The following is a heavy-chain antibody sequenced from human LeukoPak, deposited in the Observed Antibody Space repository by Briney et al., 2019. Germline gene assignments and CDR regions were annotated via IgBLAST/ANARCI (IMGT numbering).Heavy chain of an antibody. CDR3: ARDRDAPVG. J-gene: IGHJ4*02. D-gene: IGHD2-2*01. CDR1: GLTFSSYW. Sequence: GGSLRLSCAASGLTFSSYWMHWVRQAQGKGLVWVSRINSDGSSTTYADSVKGRSTISRDNAKNTVYLQMNSLRAEDTAVYYCARDRDAPVGWGQGTLVTVSS. CDR2: INSDGSST. V-gene: IGHV3-74*01.